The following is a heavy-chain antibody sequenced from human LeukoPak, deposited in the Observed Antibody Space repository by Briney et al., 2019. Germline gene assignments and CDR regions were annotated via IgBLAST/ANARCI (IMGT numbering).Heavy chain of an antibody. Sequence: GESLRISCKGSGYTFSSYWIGWVRQMPGKGLEWMGIIYPGDSDTRYSPSFQGQVTISADKSISTAYLQWSSLKASDTAMYYCARSSPTRGGWELPDYWGQGTLVTVSS. CDR1: GYTFSSYW. D-gene: IGHD1-7*01. J-gene: IGHJ4*02. CDR2: IYPGDSDT. CDR3: ARSSPTRGGWELPDY. V-gene: IGHV5-51*01.